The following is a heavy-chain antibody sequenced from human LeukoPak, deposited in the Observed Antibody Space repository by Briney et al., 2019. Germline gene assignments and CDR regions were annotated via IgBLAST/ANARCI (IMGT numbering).Heavy chain of an antibody. Sequence: ASVKVSCKASGYIFTSYGISWVRQAPGQGLEWMGWMSAYNGNTNYAQKLQGRVTMTTDTSTSTAYMELGSLRSDDTAVYYCARDDIAAAGPYYGMDVWGQGTTVTVSS. CDR1: GYIFTSYG. CDR3: ARDDIAAAGPYYGMDV. V-gene: IGHV1-18*01. J-gene: IGHJ6*02. CDR2: MSAYNGNT. D-gene: IGHD6-13*01.